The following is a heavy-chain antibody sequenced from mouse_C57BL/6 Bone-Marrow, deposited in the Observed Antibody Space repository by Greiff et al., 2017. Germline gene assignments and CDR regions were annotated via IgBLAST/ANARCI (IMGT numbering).Heavy chain of an antibody. CDR2: IYPRSGNT. Sequence: VQLQQSGAELARPGASVKLSCKASGYTFTSYGISWVKQRTGQGLEWIGEIYPRSGNTYYNEKFKGKATLTADKSSSTAYMELRSLTSEDSAVYFCARREDYGSFWYFDVWGTGTTVTVSS. V-gene: IGHV1-81*01. D-gene: IGHD1-1*01. CDR3: ARREDYGSFWYFDV. CDR1: GYTFTSYG. J-gene: IGHJ1*03.